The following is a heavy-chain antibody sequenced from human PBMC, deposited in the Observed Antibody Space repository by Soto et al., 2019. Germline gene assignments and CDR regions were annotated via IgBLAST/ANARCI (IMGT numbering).Heavy chain of an antibody. Sequence: PSETLSLTCAVYGGSFSGYYWSWIRQPPGKGLEWIGEINHSGSTNYNPSLKSRVTISVDTSKNQFSLKLSSVTAADTAVYYCARPYSNYGSLWGQGTLVTVSS. CDR1: GGSFSGYY. CDR3: ARPYSNYGSL. CDR2: INHSGST. J-gene: IGHJ4*02. V-gene: IGHV4-34*01. D-gene: IGHD4-4*01.